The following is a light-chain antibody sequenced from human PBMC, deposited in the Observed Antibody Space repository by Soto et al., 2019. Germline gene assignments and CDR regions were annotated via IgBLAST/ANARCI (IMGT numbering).Light chain of an antibody. J-gene: IGKJ4*01. CDR2: DAS. CDR3: QQYNNWPPT. CDR1: QSVSSY. Sequence: EIVLTQSPATLSLSPGERATLSCRASQSVSSYLAWYQQKPGQAPRLLIYDASNRATGIPARFSGSGSGTDFTLTISSLEPEDFALYVCQQYNNWPPTFGGGTKVEIK. V-gene: IGKV3-11*01.